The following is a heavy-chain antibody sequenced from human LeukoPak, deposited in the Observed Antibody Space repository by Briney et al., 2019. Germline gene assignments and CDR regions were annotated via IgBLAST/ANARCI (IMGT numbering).Heavy chain of an antibody. Sequence: GGSLRLSCAASGFSFSSYWMSWVRRAPGKGLEWVASIKHDASEKHYVDSVKGRFTISRDNAKNSLSLQMDSLRAEDTAVYYCASWKVVVSNGGSDRGQGTMVTVSS. J-gene: IGHJ3*01. CDR3: ASWKVVVSNGGSD. CDR1: GFSFSSYW. D-gene: IGHD3-22*01. CDR2: IKHDASEK. V-gene: IGHV3-7*01.